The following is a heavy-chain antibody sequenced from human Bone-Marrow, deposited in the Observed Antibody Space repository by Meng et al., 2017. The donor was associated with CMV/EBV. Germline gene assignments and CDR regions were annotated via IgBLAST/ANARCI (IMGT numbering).Heavy chain of an antibody. Sequence: GESLKISCAASGFTFSNYEMNWVRQTPEKGLEWISYISSGGDSIYYADSVRGRFTISRDNTRNSLYLQMNSLRAEDTAIYYCARNEGDFDYWGQGTLVTDSS. CDR1: GFTFSNYE. V-gene: IGHV3-48*03. CDR3: ARNEGDFDY. J-gene: IGHJ4*02. CDR2: ISSGGDSI. D-gene: IGHD1-1*01.